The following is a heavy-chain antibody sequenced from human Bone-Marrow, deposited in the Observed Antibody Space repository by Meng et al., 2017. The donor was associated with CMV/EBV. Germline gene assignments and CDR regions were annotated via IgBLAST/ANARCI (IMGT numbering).Heavy chain of an antibody. V-gene: IGHV4-39*07. CDR1: GGSISSSSYY. Sequence: SETLSLTCTVSGGSISSSSYYWGWIRQPPGKGLEWIGSIYYSGSTYYNPSLKSRVTISVDTSKNQFSLKLSSVTAADTAVYYCARGPHPSYCSSTSCYTWFAPWGQGHRVNGAS. CDR2: IYYSGST. J-gene: IGHJ5*02. D-gene: IGHD2-2*02. CDR3: ARGPHPSYCSSTSCYTWFAP.